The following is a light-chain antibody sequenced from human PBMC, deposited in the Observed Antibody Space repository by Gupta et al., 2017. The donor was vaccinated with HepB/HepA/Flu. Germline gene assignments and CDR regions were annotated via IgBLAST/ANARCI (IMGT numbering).Light chain of an antibody. Sequence: QSALTQPASVPGSPGQSITISCTGTSSDVGSYNLVSWYQHYPGKPPKLMIYEVNKWPSGVSNRFSGSKSGNTASLTISGLQAEDEADYYCCSYAGSTTFYVFGTGTKVTVL. CDR3: CSYAGSTTFYV. CDR1: SSDVGSYNL. J-gene: IGLJ1*01. V-gene: IGLV2-23*02. CDR2: EVN.